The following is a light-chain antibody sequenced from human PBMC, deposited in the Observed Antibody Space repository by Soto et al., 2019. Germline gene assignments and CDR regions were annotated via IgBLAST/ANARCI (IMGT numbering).Light chain of an antibody. CDR3: AAWDDSLNGPV. CDR1: SSNIGSHT. CDR2: GND. J-gene: IGLJ3*02. V-gene: IGLV1-44*01. Sequence: QSVLTQPPSASGTPGQRVAISCSGSSSNIGSHTVNWYQQLPGTATKLLIYGNDQRPSGVQDRFSGSKSGTSASLAISGLQSEDEVDYYCAAWDDSLNGPVFGGGTKLTVL.